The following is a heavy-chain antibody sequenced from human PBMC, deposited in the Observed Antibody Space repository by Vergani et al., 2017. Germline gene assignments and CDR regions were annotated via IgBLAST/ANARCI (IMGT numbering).Heavy chain of an antibody. Sequence: QLQLQESGSGLVQPSQTLSLTCTLSGGSISSSSHFWGWPRQTPGKGLEWIGSIYYSGSTYYNPSLKSRVSISVDTSKNQFSLKLSSVTAADSAVYYCARHESGHYDSSYYGLDVWGQGTTVTVSS. J-gene: IGHJ6*02. CDR2: IYYSGST. CDR3: ARHESGHYDSSYYGLDV. V-gene: IGHV4-39*01. D-gene: IGHD3-16*01. CDR1: GGSISSSSHF.